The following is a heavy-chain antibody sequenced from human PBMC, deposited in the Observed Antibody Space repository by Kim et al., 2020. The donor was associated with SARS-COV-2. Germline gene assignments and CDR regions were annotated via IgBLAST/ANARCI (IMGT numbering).Heavy chain of an antibody. Sequence: SETLSLTCAVYGGSFSGYYWSWIRQPPGKGLEWIGEINHSGSTNYNPSLKSRVTISVDTSKNQFSLKLSSVTAADTAVYYCARVPPPTYYYDSSGQYDAFDIWGQGTMVTVSS. V-gene: IGHV4-34*01. CDR2: INHSGST. CDR3: ARVPPPTYYYDSSGQYDAFDI. J-gene: IGHJ3*02. D-gene: IGHD3-22*01. CDR1: GGSFSGYY.